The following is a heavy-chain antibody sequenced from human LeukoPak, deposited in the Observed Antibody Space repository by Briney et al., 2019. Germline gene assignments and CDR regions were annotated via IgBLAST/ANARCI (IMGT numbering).Heavy chain of an antibody. V-gene: IGHV3-11*06. CDR1: GFTFSDYY. Sequence: GGSLRLFCAVSGFTFSDYYMSWLRQAPGKGLEWVSYISSSSSYTNYADSVKGRFTISRDNAKNSLYLQMNSLRAEDTAVYYCARDGKAAAVDAFDIWGQGTMVTVSS. CDR3: ARDGKAAAVDAFDI. D-gene: IGHD6-13*01. CDR2: ISSSSSYT. J-gene: IGHJ3*02.